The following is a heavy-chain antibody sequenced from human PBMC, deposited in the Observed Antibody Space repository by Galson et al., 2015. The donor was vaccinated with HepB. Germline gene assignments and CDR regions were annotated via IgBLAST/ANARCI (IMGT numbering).Heavy chain of an antibody. D-gene: IGHD4-17*01. Sequence: SLRLSCAASGLTFSSYDMHWVRQATGKGLEWVSVIGTAGDPYYPGSVKGRFTISRENAKNSLYLQMNSPRAGDTAVYYCARGGNDYGEFDIWGQGTMVTVSS. J-gene: IGHJ3*02. CDR1: GLTFSSYD. CDR2: IGTAGDP. V-gene: IGHV3-13*05. CDR3: ARGGNDYGEFDI.